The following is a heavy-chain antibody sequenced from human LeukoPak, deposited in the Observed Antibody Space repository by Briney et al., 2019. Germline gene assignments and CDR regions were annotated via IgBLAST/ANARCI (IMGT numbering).Heavy chain of an antibody. CDR2: VDPEDGET. CDR3: ATDDLDY. V-gene: IGHV1-69-2*01. Sequence: GASVKVSCKASGYTFTDYYMHWVQQAPGKGLEWMGRVDPEDGETIYAEKFQGRVTITADTSTDTAYIELSSLRSEDTAVYYCATDDLDYWGQGTLVTVSS. CDR1: GYTFTDYY. J-gene: IGHJ4*02. D-gene: IGHD3/OR15-3a*01.